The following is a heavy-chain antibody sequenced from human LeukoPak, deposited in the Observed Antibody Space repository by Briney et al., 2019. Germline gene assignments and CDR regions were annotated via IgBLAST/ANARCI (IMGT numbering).Heavy chain of an antibody. CDR1: GYTFTGYY. CDR3: ARDRRDIVVVPAAISNYYYYYYMDV. D-gene: IGHD2-2*02. J-gene: IGHJ6*03. V-gene: IGHV1-2*02. CDR2: INPNSGGT. Sequence: ASVKVSCKASGYTFTGYYMHWVRQAPGQGLEWMGWINPNSGGTNYAQKFQGRVTMTRDTSISTAYMELSRLRSDDTAVYYCARDRRDIVVVPAAISNYYYYYYMDVWGKGTTVTISS.